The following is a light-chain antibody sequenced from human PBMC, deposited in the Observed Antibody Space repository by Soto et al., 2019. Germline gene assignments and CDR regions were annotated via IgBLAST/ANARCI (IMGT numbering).Light chain of an antibody. V-gene: IGKV3-15*01. CDR1: QSVSSN. CDR2: GAS. CDR3: QQYNNWRGT. J-gene: IGKJ1*01. Sequence: EIVMTQSPATLSVSPGERATLSCRASQSVSSNLAWYQQKPGQAPRLLIYGASTRATGIPARFSGSGSGTEFPLTISSLRSEDFAVYYCQQYNNWRGTFGQGTKVEIK.